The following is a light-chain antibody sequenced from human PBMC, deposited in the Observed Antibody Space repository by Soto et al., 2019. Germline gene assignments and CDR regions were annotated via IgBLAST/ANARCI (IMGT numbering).Light chain of an antibody. CDR2: GAS. CDR1: QRVSSSY. Sequence: EIVLTQSPGTLSLSPGEKAPLSCRAGQRVSSSYLAGYQQKPGQAPRLLIYGASSRATGIPDRFSGSGSGTDFTLTISRLEPEDFAVYYCQQYGSSPFTFGGGTKVEIK. V-gene: IGKV3-20*01. CDR3: QQYGSSPFT. J-gene: IGKJ4*01.